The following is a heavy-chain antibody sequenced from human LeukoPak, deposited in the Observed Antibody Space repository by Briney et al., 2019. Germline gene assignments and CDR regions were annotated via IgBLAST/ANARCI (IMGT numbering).Heavy chain of an antibody. J-gene: IGHJ6*02. V-gene: IGHV6-1*01. CDR1: GDSVSSNSAA. D-gene: IGHD6-19*01. CDR3: ARVSYSSGWKRVYYYGMDV. Sequence: SGPGLVKPSQTLSLTCAISGDSVSSNSAAWNWIRRSPSRGLEWLGRTYYRSKWYNDYAVSVKSRITINPDTSKNQFSLQLNSVTPEDTAVYYCARVSYSSGWKRVYYYGMDVWGQGTTVTVSS. CDR2: TYYRSKWYN.